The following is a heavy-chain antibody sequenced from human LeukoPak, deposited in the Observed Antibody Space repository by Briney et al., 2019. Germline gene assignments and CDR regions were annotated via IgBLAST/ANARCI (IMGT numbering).Heavy chain of an antibody. Sequence: GGALRLSCAASGFTFSSYAMTWVRQGPGEGRGWGSGISGSGGNTYYAASVKGRFTISSNHSKNTLYLQMHSLSAEDTAVSYCAKDRVTLAGTGQIDYWGQGTLVTVSS. CDR3: AKDRVTLAGTGQIDY. D-gene: IGHD6-19*01. V-gene: IGHV3-23*01. CDR2: ISGSGGNT. J-gene: IGHJ4*02. CDR1: GFTFSSYA.